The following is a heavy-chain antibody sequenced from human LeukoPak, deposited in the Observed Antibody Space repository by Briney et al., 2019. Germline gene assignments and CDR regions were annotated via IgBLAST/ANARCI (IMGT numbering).Heavy chain of an antibody. CDR2: ISYDGSNK. CDR3: AKDISVVVSPAIGADY. CDR1: GFTFSSYA. Sequence: PGGSLRLSCAASGFTFSSYAMHWVRQAPGKGLEWVAVISYDGSNKYYADSVKGRFTISRDNSKNTLYLQMNSLRAEDTAMYYCAKDISVVVSPAIGADYWGQGTLVTVSS. D-gene: IGHD2-2*01. V-gene: IGHV3-30*04. J-gene: IGHJ4*02.